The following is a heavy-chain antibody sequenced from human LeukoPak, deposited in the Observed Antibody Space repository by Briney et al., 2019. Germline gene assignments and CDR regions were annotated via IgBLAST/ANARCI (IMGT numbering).Heavy chain of an antibody. D-gene: IGHD2-2*01. CDR2: IIPIFGTA. Sequence: SVNVSCKASGGTFSSYAMSWVRQAPGQGLEWMGGIIPIFGTANYAQKFHGRVTIPADESTSTAYMELSSLRSEDTAVYYCARGVQYQLLWYYYYYMDVWGKGTTVTVSS. CDR3: ARGVQYQLLWYYYYYMDV. J-gene: IGHJ6*03. CDR1: GGTFSSYA. V-gene: IGHV1-69*13.